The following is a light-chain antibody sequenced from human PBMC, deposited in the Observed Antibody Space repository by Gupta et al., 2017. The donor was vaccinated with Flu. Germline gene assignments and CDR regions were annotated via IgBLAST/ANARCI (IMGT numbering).Light chain of an antibody. Sequence: DIQMTPSPSSLSASVGDRVTITCQASQDISNYLHWYQQKPGKAPKLLIYDASNLERGVPSRFSGSGSGTDFTFTISSLQPEVSATYYCQQYDNLPYSFGQGTKLEIK. V-gene: IGKV1-33*01. CDR1: QDISNY. CDR2: DAS. CDR3: QQYDNLPYS. J-gene: IGKJ2*03.